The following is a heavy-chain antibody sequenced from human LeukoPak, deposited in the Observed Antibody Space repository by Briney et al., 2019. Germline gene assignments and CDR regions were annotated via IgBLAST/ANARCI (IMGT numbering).Heavy chain of an antibody. Sequence: GGSLRLSCAASGFTFSSYAMHWVRQAPGKGLEWVAVISYDGSNKYYADSVKGRFTISRDNSKNTLYLQMNSLRAEDTAVYYCARDGQALMVTRLFDYWGQGTQVTVSS. D-gene: IGHD5-18*01. J-gene: IGHJ4*02. V-gene: IGHV3-30-3*01. CDR1: GFTFSSYA. CDR3: ARDGQALMVTRLFDY. CDR2: ISYDGSNK.